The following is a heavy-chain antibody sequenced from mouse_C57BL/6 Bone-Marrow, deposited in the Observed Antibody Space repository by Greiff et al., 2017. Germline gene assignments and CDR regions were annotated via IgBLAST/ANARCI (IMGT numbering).Heavy chain of an antibody. CDR1: GFNITDDY. D-gene: IGHD1-1*01. J-gene: IGHJ2*01. V-gene: IGHV14-4*01. CDR2: IDPENGDT. CDR3: TFITTVVATNFDY. Sequence: EVQLQQSGAELVRPGASVKLSCTASGFNITDDYMHWVKPRPEQGLEWIGWIDPENGDTEYASKFQGKATITADTSSNTAYLPLRSLTSEDTAVYYCTFITTVVATNFDYWGQGTTLAVSS.